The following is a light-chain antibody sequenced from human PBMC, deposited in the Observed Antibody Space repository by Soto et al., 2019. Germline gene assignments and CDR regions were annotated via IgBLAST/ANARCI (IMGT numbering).Light chain of an antibody. CDR2: GAS. V-gene: IGKV3-20*01. CDR1: QSVSSSY. Sequence: EIVLTQSTGTLSLSPGGRATLSCRASQSVSSSYLAWYQQKPGQAPRLLIYGASSRATGIPDRFSGSGSGTDFTLTISRLEPEYFAVYYCQQYGRTFGQGTKVEIK. CDR3: QQYGRT. J-gene: IGKJ1*01.